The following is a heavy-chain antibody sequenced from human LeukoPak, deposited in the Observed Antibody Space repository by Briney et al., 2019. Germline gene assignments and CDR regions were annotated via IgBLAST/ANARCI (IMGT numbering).Heavy chain of an antibody. CDR1: GYTFTGYY. CDR3: ARFLGYCSGGSCNFDY. D-gene: IGHD2-15*01. V-gene: IGHV1-2*02. Sequence: ASVKVSCKASGYTFTGYYMHWVRQAPGQGLEWMGWINPNSGGTKYAQKFQGRVTMTRDTSISTAYMELSSLKSDDTAVYYCARFLGYCSGGSCNFDYWGQGTLVTVSS. CDR2: INPNSGGT. J-gene: IGHJ4*02.